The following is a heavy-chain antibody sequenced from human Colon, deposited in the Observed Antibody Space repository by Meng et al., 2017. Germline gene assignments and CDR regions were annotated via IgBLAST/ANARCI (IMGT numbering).Heavy chain of an antibody. J-gene: IGHJ4*02. Sequence: GESLKISCAASGFTFSDAWMSWVRLAPGKGLEWVGRIESEAYGGTADYAAPVKVRFTISRDDSNNTLYLQMNSLKTEDTAVYFCNKRGDYPDYWGQGTLVTVSS. V-gene: IGHV3-15*04. D-gene: IGHD4-17*01. CDR3: NKRGDYPDY. CDR1: GFTFSDAW. CDR2: IESEAYGGTA.